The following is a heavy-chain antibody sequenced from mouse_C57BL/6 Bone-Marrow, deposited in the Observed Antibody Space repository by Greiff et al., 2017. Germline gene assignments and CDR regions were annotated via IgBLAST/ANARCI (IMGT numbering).Heavy chain of an antibody. Sequence: DVQLVESGGDLVKPGGSLKLSCAASGFTFSSYGMSWVRQTPDKRLEWVATISSGGSYTYYPDSVKGRFTISRDNAKNTLYLQMSSLKSEDTAMXYWARHPYWGQGTTLTVSS. CDR3: ARHPY. CDR1: GFTFSSYG. CDR2: ISSGGSYT. J-gene: IGHJ2*01. V-gene: IGHV5-6*01.